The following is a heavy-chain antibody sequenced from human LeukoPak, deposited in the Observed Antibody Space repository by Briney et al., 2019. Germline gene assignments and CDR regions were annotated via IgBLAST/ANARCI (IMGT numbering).Heavy chain of an antibody. CDR1: GYTFTSYS. D-gene: IGHD5-12*01. V-gene: IGHV1-3*01. J-gene: IGHJ4*02. CDR2: INAGNGNT. Sequence: VASVKVSCKASGYTFTSYSMHWVRPAPGQRLEWMGWINAGNGNTKYSQKFQGTVTITRDTSASTAYMQLSSLRSEDTAVYYCARAVDIVATIFDYWGQGTLVTVSS. CDR3: ARAVDIVATIFDY.